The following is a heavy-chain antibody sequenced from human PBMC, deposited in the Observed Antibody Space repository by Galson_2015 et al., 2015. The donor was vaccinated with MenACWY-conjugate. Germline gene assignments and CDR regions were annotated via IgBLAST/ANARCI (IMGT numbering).Heavy chain of an antibody. CDR1: GGSISSYY. J-gene: IGHJ4*02. V-gene: IGHV4-59*01. CDR3: ARSLGTVTPTLLGY. Sequence: ETLSLTCTVSGGSISSYYWSWIRQPPGKGLEWIGYIYYSGSTNYNPSLKSRVTISVATSENQFSLKLSSVTAADTAVYYCARSLGTVTPTLLGYWGQGTLVTVSS. D-gene: IGHD4-11*01. CDR2: IYYSGST.